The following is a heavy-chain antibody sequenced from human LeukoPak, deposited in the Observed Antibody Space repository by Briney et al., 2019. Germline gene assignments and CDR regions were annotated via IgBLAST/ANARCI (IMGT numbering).Heavy chain of an antibody. CDR3: AKTADCSSTSCYWILFDY. CDR1: GFTFSSYA. CDR2: ISGSGGST. Sequence: GGSLRLSCAASGFTFSSYAMSWVRQAPGKGLEWVSAISGSGGSTYYADSVKGRFTISRDNSKNTLYLQMNSLRAEDTAVYYCAKTADCSSTSCYWILFDYWGQGTLVTVSS. V-gene: IGHV3-23*01. J-gene: IGHJ4*02. D-gene: IGHD2-2*01.